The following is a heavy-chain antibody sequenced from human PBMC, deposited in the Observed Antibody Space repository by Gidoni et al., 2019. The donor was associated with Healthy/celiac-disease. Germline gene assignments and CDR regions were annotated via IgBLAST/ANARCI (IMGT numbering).Heavy chain of an antibody. CDR1: GGSFSGYY. CDR2: INHSGST. D-gene: IGHD4-17*01. J-gene: IGHJ4*02. V-gene: IGHV4-34*01. Sequence: QVQLQQWGAGLLKPSETLSLTCAVYGGSFSGYYWSWIRQPPGKGLEWIGEINHSGSTNYNPSLKSRVTISVDTSKNQFSLKLSSVTAADTAVYYCARVKRAVTTGEDYYFDYWGQGTLVTVSS. CDR3: ARVKRAVTTGEDYYFDY.